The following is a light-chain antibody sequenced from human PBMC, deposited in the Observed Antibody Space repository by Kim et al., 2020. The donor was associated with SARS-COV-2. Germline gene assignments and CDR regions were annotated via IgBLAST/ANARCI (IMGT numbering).Light chain of an antibody. CDR3: QSFDSNKGGV. V-gene: IGLV6-57*03. CDR2: EDN. CDR1: VGSMASNY. J-gene: IGLJ3*02. Sequence: KTAPHSAPRSVGSMASNYVQWYPPPPGSAPTTVICEDNQRPSGVPDRFSGSIDRSSNSASLAISGLKTEDEVDYYCQSFDSNKGGVFGGGTQLTVL.